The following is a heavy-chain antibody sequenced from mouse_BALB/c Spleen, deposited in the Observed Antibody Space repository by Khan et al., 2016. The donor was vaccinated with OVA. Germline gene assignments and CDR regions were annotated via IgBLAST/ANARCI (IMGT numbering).Heavy chain of an antibody. CDR1: GYTFTEFI. D-gene: IGHD2-3*01. V-gene: IGHV1-62-2*01. CDR3: ARHEDGNDGYYDYAMDY. J-gene: IGHJ4*01. CDR2: FYPGSGTI. Sequence: QVQLQQSGAELVKPGASVKLSCKASGYTFTEFIIHWVKQRSGQGLEWIGWFYPGSGTIKYNEKFKDKATLTADNSSSTLYLEFSRLTSEYSAVYICARHEDGNDGYYDYAMDYWGQGTSVTVSS.